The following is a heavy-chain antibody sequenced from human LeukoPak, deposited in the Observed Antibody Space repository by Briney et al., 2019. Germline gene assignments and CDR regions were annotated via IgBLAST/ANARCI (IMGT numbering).Heavy chain of an antibody. Sequence: PGGSLRLSCAASGFTFSSYGMHWVRQAPGKGLEWVAFIRYDGSNKYYADSVKGRFTISRDNSKNTLYLQMNSLKTEDTAVYYCTSGFGLRSTSLDYWGQGTLVTVSS. CDR2: IRYDGSNK. V-gene: IGHV3-30*02. D-gene: IGHD2-2*01. J-gene: IGHJ4*02. CDR1: GFTFSSYG. CDR3: TSGFGLRSTSLDY.